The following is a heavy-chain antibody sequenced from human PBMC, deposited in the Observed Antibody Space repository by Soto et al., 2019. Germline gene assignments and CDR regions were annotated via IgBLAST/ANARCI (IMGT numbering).Heavy chain of an antibody. V-gene: IGHV4-59*08. Sequence: SETLSLTCTVSGGSISSYYWSWIRQPPGKGLEWIGYIYYSGSTNYNPSLKSRVTISVDTSKNQFSLKLSSVTAADTAVYYCARHDYSNYVGGYYFDYWGQGTLVTVSS. CDR3: ARHDYSNYVGGYYFDY. CDR1: GGSISSYY. J-gene: IGHJ4*02. D-gene: IGHD4-4*01. CDR2: IYYSGST.